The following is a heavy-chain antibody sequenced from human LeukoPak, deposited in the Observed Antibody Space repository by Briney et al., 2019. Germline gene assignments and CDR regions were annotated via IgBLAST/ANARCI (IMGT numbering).Heavy chain of an antibody. CDR1: GFTFSSYG. CDR3: ATPFLEYDINAFDI. CDR2: IWYDGSNK. Sequence: GGSLRLSCAASGFTFSSYGMHWVRQAPGKGLEWVAVIWYDGSNKYYADSVKGRFTISRDNSKNTLYLQMNSLRAEDTAVYYCATPFLEYDINAFDIWGQGTMVTVSS. J-gene: IGHJ3*02. V-gene: IGHV3-33*01. D-gene: IGHD3-22*01.